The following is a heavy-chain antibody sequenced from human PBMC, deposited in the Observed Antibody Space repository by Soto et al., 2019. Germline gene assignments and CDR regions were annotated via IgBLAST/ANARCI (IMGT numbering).Heavy chain of an antibody. D-gene: IGHD2-21*02. J-gene: IGHJ6*02. Sequence: SVKVSCKASGGTFSNHAISWVRQAPGQGLERVGGIIPMFPTADYAQRFQGRVTITADDSTTTVYMELSGLRSEDTAMYYCARDDATYCGGDCYRYFYYGMDVWGQGTTVTVSS. CDR2: IIPMFPTA. CDR1: GGTFSNHA. CDR3: ARDDATYCGGDCYRYFYYGMDV. V-gene: IGHV1-69*13.